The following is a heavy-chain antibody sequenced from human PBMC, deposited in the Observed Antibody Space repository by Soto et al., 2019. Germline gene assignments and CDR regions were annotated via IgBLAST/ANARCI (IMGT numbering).Heavy chain of an antibody. CDR2: INAGNGNT. D-gene: IGHD6-13*01. J-gene: IGHJ4*02. Sequence: ASVKVSCKASGYTFTSYAMHWVRQAPGQRLEWMGWINAGNGNTKYSQKFQGRVTITRDTSASTAYMELSSLRSEDTAVYYCAISGIAAAGIFFDYWGQGTLVTVSS. V-gene: IGHV1-3*01. CDR3: AISGIAAAGIFFDY. CDR1: GYTFTSYA.